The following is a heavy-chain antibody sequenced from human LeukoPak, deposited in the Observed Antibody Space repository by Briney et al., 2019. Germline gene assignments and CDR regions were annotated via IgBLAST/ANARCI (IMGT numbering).Heavy chain of an antibody. V-gene: IGHV3-33*01. D-gene: IGHD6-19*01. J-gene: IGHJ3*02. CDR2: IWYDGSQK. CDR3: ARDSSGLDAFDI. Sequence: GGSLRLSCAASGFTFNTYGMHWVRRAAGKGLEWVAVIWYDGSQKYYADSVRGRFTISRDNSKNTLYLQMNSLRAEDTAVYYCARDSSGLDAFDIWGQGTMVTVSS. CDR1: GFTFNTYG.